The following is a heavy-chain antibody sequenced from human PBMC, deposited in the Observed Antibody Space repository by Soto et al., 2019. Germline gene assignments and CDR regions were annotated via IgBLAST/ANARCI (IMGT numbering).Heavy chain of an antibody. CDR1: GGTFSSYT. Sequence: QVQLVQSGAEVKKPGSSVKVSCKASGGTFSSYTISWGRQAPGQGLEWMGRIIPILGIANYAQKFQGRVTITADKFTSTAYMELSSLRSEDTAVYYCARYRGDGYERVWGQGTLVTVSS. V-gene: IGHV1-69*02. J-gene: IGHJ4*02. CDR2: IIPILGIA. D-gene: IGHD5-12*01. CDR3: ARYRGDGYERV.